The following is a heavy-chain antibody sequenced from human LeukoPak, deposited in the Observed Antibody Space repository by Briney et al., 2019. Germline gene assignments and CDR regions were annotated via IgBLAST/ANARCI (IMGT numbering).Heavy chain of an antibody. V-gene: IGHV4-61*02. J-gene: IGHJ4*02. CDR2: IYTSGST. Sequence: SETLSLTCPVSGGSISSGSYYWSWIRQPAGKGLEWIGRIYTSGSTNYNPSLKSRVTISVDTSKNQFSLKLSSVTAADTAVYYCASSTMVVTPLSDHIDYWGQGTLVTVSS. D-gene: IGHD4-23*01. CDR3: ASSTMVVTPLSDHIDY. CDR1: GGSISSGSYY.